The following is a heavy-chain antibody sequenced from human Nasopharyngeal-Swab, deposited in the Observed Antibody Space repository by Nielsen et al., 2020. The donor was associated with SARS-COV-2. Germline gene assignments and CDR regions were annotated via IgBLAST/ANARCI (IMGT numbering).Heavy chain of an antibody. D-gene: IGHD3-10*01. V-gene: IGHV4-39*01. CDR1: GGSISSSSYY. CDR3: AGLWFGLWYMDV. J-gene: IGHJ6*03. Sequence: SETLSLTCTASGGSISSSSYYWGWIRQPPGKGLEWIGSIYYSGSTYYNPSLKSRVTISVDTSKNQFSLKLSSVTAADTAVYYCAGLWFGLWYMDVWGKGTTVTVSS. CDR2: IYYSGST.